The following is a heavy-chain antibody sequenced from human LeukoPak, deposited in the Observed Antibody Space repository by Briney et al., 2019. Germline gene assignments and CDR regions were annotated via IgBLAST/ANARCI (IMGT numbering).Heavy chain of an antibody. Sequence: GASVKVSCKASGYTFTSYAMNWVRQAPGQGLEWMGWINTNTGNPTYAQGFTGRFVFSLDTSVSTAYLQISSLKAEDTAVYYCARDLYGDPPSRHFDYWGQGTLVTVSS. CDR1: GYTFTSYA. J-gene: IGHJ4*02. CDR2: INTNTGNP. D-gene: IGHD4-17*01. V-gene: IGHV7-4-1*02. CDR3: ARDLYGDPPSRHFDY.